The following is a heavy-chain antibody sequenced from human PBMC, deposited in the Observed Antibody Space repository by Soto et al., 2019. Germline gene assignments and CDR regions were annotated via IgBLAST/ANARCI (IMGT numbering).Heavy chain of an antibody. Sequence: QVQLVQSGAEVQKPGSSVKVSCKASGGTFSSYAISWVRQAPGQGLEWMGGIIPIFGTANYAQKFQGRVTITADESTSTAYMELSSVRSEDTAVYYCARGRVVVVVAADYYDYGMGVWGQGTTVTVSS. CDR1: GGTFSSYA. V-gene: IGHV1-69*01. D-gene: IGHD2-15*01. J-gene: IGHJ6*02. CDR3: ARGRVVVVVAADYYDYGMGV. CDR2: IIPIFGTA.